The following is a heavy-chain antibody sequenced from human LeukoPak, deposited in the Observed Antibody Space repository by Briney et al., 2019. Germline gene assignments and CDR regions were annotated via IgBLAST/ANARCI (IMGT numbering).Heavy chain of an antibody. CDR2: ISDSGVIS. J-gene: IGHJ4*02. CDR1: GFTFSGYA. V-gene: IGHV3-23*01. CDR3: AKYISGYAPNFDD. Sequence: SGGSLGLSCAASGFTFSGYAMTWVRQAPGKGLEWVAVISDSGVISHDAESVKGRFTISRDNSKNTLYLQMNSLRVEDTAVYYCAKYISGYAPNFDDWGQGTLVTVSS. D-gene: IGHD5-12*01.